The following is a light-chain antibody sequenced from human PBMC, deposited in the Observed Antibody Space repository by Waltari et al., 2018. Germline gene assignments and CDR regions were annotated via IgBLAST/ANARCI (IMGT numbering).Light chain of an antibody. Sequence: DIQMTQSPSSLSASVTDSVTITCRSSQTINTYLNWYQQKPGKAPKLLIYGASILQSGIPSRFRGSGSGSEFTLTVSSLQPEDFATYYCQYSYKSPRTFGQGTRVEV. CDR3: QYSYKSPRT. V-gene: IGKV1-39*01. CDR2: GAS. J-gene: IGKJ1*01. CDR1: QTINTY.